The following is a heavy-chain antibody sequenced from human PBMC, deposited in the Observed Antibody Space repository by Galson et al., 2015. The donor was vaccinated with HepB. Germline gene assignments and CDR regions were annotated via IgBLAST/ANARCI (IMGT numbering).Heavy chain of an antibody. V-gene: IGHV1-2*06. CDR2: INPNSGGT. D-gene: IGHD2-2*01. Sequence: SVKVSCKASGYTFTDYYIHWVRQAPGQGLEWMGRINPNSGGTVYAQKFQGRVIMTRDTSISTAYMELSRLRSDDTAVYYCARGWALQRYCSSTSCYQPWGQGTPVTVSS. CDR3: ARGWALQRYCSSTSCYQP. CDR1: GYTFTDYY. J-gene: IGHJ5*02.